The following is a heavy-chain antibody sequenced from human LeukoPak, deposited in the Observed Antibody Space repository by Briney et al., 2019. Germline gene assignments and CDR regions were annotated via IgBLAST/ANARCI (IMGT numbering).Heavy chain of an antibody. CDR3: TTGALFDY. V-gene: IGHV3-15*01. D-gene: IGHD1-26*01. CDR1: GFTFSNAW. J-gene: IGHJ4*02. CDR2: IKDKTDGGTT. Sequence: GGSLRLSCAASGFTFSNAWMSWVRQAPGKGLEWVGRIKDKTDGGTTDYAAPVKGRFTISRDDSKNTLFLQLNSLKTEDTAVYYCTTGALFDYWGQGTLVTVSS.